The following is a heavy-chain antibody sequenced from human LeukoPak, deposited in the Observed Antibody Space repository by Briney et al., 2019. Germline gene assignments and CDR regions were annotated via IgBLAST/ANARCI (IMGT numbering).Heavy chain of an antibody. CDR1: GFTFSSYS. Sequence: PGVSLRLSCAASGFTFSSYSMNWVRQAPGKGLEWGSSISSSSSYIYYADSVKGRFTISRDNAKNSLYLQMNSLRAEDTAVYYCAREYYDFWSGYYPPYYFDYWGQGTLVTVSS. V-gene: IGHV3-21*01. CDR3: AREYYDFWSGYYPPYYFDY. D-gene: IGHD3-3*01. J-gene: IGHJ4*02. CDR2: ISSSSSYI.